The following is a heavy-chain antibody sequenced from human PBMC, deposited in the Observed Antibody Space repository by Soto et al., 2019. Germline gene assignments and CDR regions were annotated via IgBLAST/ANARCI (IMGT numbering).Heavy chain of an antibody. D-gene: IGHD6-19*01. Sequence: QVQLVQSGAEVKKPGASVKVSCKASGYTFTSDYMHWVRQAPGQGLEWMGIINPSGGSTSYAQKFQGRVTMTRDTSTSTVYMELSSLRSEDTAVYYCAFQAVAAEIDYWGQGTLVTVSS. CDR3: AFQAVAAEIDY. V-gene: IGHV1-46*01. CDR2: INPSGGST. J-gene: IGHJ4*02. CDR1: GYTFTSDY.